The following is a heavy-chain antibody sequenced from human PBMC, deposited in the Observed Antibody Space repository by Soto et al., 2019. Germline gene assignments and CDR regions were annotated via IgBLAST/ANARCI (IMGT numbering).Heavy chain of an antibody. J-gene: IGHJ6*02. CDR2: IYYSGST. CDR1: GGSISSYY. V-gene: IGHV4-59*01. Sequence: SENLSLTCTVSGGSISSYYWRWIRQPPLPVLEWIGYIYYSGSTNYNPSIKSRVTISVDTSKNQFSLKLSSVTAADTAVYYCARAGYRSSWYEPYYYYYGRDVWGQGTTVTVSS. D-gene: IGHD6-13*01. CDR3: ARAGYRSSWYEPYYYYYGRDV.